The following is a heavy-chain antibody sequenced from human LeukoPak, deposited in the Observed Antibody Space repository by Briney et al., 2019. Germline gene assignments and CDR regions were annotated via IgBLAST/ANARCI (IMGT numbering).Heavy chain of an antibody. CDR1: GGSISSYY. Sequence: SETLSLTCTVSGGSISSYYWSWIRQPPGKGLEWIGYIYYSGSTNYNPSLKSRVTISVDTSKNQFSLKLSSVTAADTAVYYCARGGSYYYDSSGYYWFDPWGQGTLVTVSS. CDR3: ARGGSYYYDSSGYYWFDP. V-gene: IGHV4-59*01. J-gene: IGHJ5*02. CDR2: IYYSGST. D-gene: IGHD3-22*01.